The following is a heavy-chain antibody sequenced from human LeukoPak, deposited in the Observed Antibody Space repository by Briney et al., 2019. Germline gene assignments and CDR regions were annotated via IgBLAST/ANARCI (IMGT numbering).Heavy chain of an antibody. CDR3: ANGPLSDSNYYMDV. V-gene: IGHV3-23*01. CDR2: IAGSGTAT. Sequence: PGGSLRLSCAASGSTFSSYAMSWVRQAPGKGLKWVSVIAGSGTATNYADSAKGRFTISRDNSKNTLYLQMNSLRVEDTAVYYCANGPLSDSNYYMDVWGRGTTVTVSS. CDR1: GSTFSSYA. J-gene: IGHJ6*03.